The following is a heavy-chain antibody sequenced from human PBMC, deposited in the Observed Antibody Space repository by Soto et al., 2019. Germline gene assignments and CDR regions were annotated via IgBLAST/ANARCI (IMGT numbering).Heavy chain of an antibody. CDR1: GFTFSSYW. J-gene: IGHJ6*02. Sequence: EVQLVESGGGLVQPGGSLRLSCAASGFTFSSYWMHWVRQAPGKGLVWVSRINSDGSSTSYADSVKGRFTISRDNAKNTLYLQMNSLRAEDTAVYYCARDPSRGYDFWSGYYTLYYYYYGMDVWGQGTTVTVSS. CDR3: ARDPSRGYDFWSGYYTLYYYYYGMDV. D-gene: IGHD3-3*01. V-gene: IGHV3-74*01. CDR2: INSDGSST.